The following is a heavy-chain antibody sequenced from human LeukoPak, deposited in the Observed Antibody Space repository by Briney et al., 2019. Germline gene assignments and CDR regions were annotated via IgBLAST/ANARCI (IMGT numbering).Heavy chain of an antibody. J-gene: IGHJ4*02. V-gene: IGHV3-23*01. D-gene: IGHD2-15*01. CDR2: ISGSGGRT. CDR3: AKNWGYCSGDSCYFDY. CDR1: GFTFSNYV. Sequence: PGGSLRLSCAASGFTFSNYVMSWVRQAPGEGLEWVSTISGSGGRTFYADAVKGRFTISRDNSKNTLYVQMNSLRAEDTAVYYCAKNWGYCSGDSCYFDYWGQGTLVTVSS.